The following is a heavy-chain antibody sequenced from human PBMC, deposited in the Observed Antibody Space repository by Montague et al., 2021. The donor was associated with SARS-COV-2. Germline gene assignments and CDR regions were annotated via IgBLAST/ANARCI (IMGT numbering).Heavy chain of an antibody. CDR3: ARLKRYFDSSGSPSAFDF. CDR2: VNPSGNA. V-gene: IGHV4-34*01. Sequence: SETLSLTCAVNSSSFLPYYWSWIRQPPGGGLEWIGEVNPSGNAFXNPSLKSRVTISVVTSKNHFTLKLSSVTAAETAVYYCARLKRYFDSSGSPSAFDFWGQGTKVTVSS. CDR1: SSSFLPYY. D-gene: IGHD3-22*01. J-gene: IGHJ3*01.